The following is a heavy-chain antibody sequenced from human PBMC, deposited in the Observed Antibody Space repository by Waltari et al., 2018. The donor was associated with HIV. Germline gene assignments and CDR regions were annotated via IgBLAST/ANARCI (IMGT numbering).Heavy chain of an antibody. CDR3: AKDGGTYTGYFDV. D-gene: IGHD1-26*01. CDR2: ITGDGSRT. CDR1: EFTFSSFD. V-gene: IGHV3-23*01. J-gene: IGHJ2*01. Sequence: EVQLLESGGDLVQPGGSLRLSCGASEFTFSSFDMHWVRQAPGRGLEGVSFITGDGSRTVYADSVKGRFSISRDNSRNTLYLQMNRLRDDDTAVYYCAKDGGTYTGYFDVWGRGTLVTVSS.